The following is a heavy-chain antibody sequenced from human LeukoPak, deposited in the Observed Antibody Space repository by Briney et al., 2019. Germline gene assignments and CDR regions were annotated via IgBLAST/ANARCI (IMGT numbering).Heavy chain of an antibody. Sequence: GASVKVSCKASGYTFTGYYMHWVRQAPGQGLEWMGWINPNSGGTNYAQKFQGRVTMTRDTSISTAYMELSRLRSDDTAVYYCAREGDSGSYFQFDYWGQGTLVTVSS. CDR2: INPNSGGT. J-gene: IGHJ4*02. D-gene: IGHD1-26*01. CDR3: AREGDSGSYFQFDY. CDR1: GYTFTGYY. V-gene: IGHV1-2*02.